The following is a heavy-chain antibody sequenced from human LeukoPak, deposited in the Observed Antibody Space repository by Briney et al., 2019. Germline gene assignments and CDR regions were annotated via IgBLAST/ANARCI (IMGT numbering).Heavy chain of an antibody. CDR3: ARQAETGRSSSSGFDY. CDR1: GGTFSSYA. D-gene: IGHD6-13*01. Sequence: SVKVSCKASGGTFSSYAISWVRQAPGQGLEWMGGIIPIFGTANYARKFQGRVTITADESTSTAYMELSSLRSEDTAVYYCARQAETGRSSSSGFDYWGQGTLVTVSS. V-gene: IGHV1-69*01. CDR2: IIPIFGTA. J-gene: IGHJ4*02.